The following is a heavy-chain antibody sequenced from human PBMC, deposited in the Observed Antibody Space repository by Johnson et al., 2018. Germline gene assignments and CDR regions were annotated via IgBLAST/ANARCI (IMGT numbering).Heavy chain of an antibody. CDR3: AKARAEWGDAFDI. V-gene: IGHV3-23*04. CDR2: IRGSGGST. D-gene: IGHD3-3*01. CDR1: GFTFSSYA. Sequence: VQLVQSGGGLVQPGGSLRLSCAASGFTFSSYAMSWVRQAPGKGLEWVSGIRGSGGSTYYADSVKGRFTISRDNSKNTLNLQMNSLRAEDTAVYYCAKARAEWGDAFDIWGQGTMVTVSS. J-gene: IGHJ3*02.